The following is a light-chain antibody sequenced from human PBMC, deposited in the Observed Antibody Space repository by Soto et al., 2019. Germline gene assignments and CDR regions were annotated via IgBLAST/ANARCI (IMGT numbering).Light chain of an antibody. CDR3: QRRT. J-gene: IGKJ2*01. Sequence: DIVLTQSPATLSLSPGDRATLSCRASQSVNTYFAWYQQKPGQAPRLLIYDASNRATGIPARFSGSGSGTYFTLPIISLDPEDFAIYSCQRRTFGQGTKLEIK. V-gene: IGKV3-11*01. CDR2: DAS. CDR1: QSVNTY.